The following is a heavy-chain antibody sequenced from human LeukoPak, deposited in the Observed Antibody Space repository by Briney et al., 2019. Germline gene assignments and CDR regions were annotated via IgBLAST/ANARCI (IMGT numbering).Heavy chain of an antibody. CDR3: ARGGLGYYDSTGYYWEADYFDY. Sequence: PGRSLRLSCAASGFIFSNSAMHWVRQAPGKGLEWVAVISYDGSNKYYADSVKGRFTISRDNSKNTLYLQMNSLRAEDTAVYYCARGGLGYYDSTGYYWEADYFDYWGQGTLVTVSS. CDR1: GFIFSNSA. D-gene: IGHD3-22*01. J-gene: IGHJ4*02. CDR2: ISYDGSNK. V-gene: IGHV3-30*03.